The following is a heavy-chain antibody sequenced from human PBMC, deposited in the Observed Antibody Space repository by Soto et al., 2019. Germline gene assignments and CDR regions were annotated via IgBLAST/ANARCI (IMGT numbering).Heavy chain of an antibody. D-gene: IGHD3-10*01. V-gene: IGHV4-59*08. CDR2: IYYSGST. CDR3: ARRYGLSAFDI. CDR1: GGSISSYY. Sequence: QVQLQESGPGLVKPSETLSLTCTVSGGSISSYYWSWIRQPPGKGLEWIGDIYYSGSTNYNPSLKXXVTISADTSKNQFSLKLSSVTAADTAVYFCARRYGLSAFDIWGQGTMVTVSS. J-gene: IGHJ3*02.